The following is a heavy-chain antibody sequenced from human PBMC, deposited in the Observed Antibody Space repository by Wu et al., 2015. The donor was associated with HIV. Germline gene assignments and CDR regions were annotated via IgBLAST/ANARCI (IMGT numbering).Heavy chain of an antibody. V-gene: IGHV1-2*02. J-gene: IGHJ4*02. CDR3: ARQRAYTSGWYIFDY. Sequence: QVQLVQSGAEVKKPGASVKVSCKASGYTFIDYYMHWVRQAPGQGLEWMGWINPNSGGTNYAQKFQGRVTMTRDTSISTAYMELSRLRSDDTAVYYCARQRAYTSGWYIFDYWGQGTLVTVSS. CDR1: GYTFIDYY. D-gene: IGHD6-19*01. CDR2: INPNSGGT.